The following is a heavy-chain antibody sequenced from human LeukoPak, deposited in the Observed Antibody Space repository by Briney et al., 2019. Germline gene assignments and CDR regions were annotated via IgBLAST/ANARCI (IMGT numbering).Heavy chain of an antibody. Sequence: SVKVSCKASGGTFSSYAISWVRQAPGQGLEWMGGIIPIFGTANYAQKFQGRVTITADKSTSTAYMELSSLRSEDTAVYYCARGGYSYGYYFDYWGQGTLVTVSS. J-gene: IGHJ4*02. V-gene: IGHV1-69*06. D-gene: IGHD5-18*01. CDR1: GGTFSSYA. CDR3: ARGGYSYGYYFDY. CDR2: IIPIFGTA.